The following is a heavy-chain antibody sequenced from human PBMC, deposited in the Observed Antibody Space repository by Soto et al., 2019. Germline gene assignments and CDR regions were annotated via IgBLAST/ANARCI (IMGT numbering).Heavy chain of an antibody. V-gene: IGHV4-59*01. CDR1: GGSISSYY. CDR3: GRGYDILTGPSSYYYYYGMDV. D-gene: IGHD3-9*01. J-gene: IGHJ6*02. Sequence: SETLSLTCTVSGGSISSYYWSWIRQPPGKGLEWIGYIYYSGSTNYNPSLKSRVTISVDTSKNQFSLKLSSVTAADTAVYYCGRGYDILTGPSSYYYYYGMDVWGQGTTVTVSS. CDR2: IYYSGST.